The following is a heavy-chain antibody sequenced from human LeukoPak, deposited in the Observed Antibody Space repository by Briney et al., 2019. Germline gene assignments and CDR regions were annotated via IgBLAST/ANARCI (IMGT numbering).Heavy chain of an antibody. CDR2: ISSSSYI. Sequence: GGSLRLSCAASGFTFSSYSMNWVRQAPGKGLEWVSSISSSSYIYYADSVKGRFTISRDNAKNSLYLQMNSLRAEDTAVYYCARFRHAVAGGFDPWGQGTLVTVSS. J-gene: IGHJ5*02. CDR1: GFTFSSYS. CDR3: ARFRHAVAGGFDP. V-gene: IGHV3-21*01. D-gene: IGHD6-19*01.